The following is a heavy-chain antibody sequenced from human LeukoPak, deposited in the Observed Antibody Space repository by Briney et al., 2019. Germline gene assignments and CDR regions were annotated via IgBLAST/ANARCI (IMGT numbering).Heavy chain of an antibody. CDR2: IYYSGST. CDR1: GGSISSYY. V-gene: IGHV4-59*01. CDR3: PRAGFQWLDFDY. D-gene: IGHD6-19*01. J-gene: IGHJ4*02. Sequence: PSETLSLTCTVSGGSISSYYWSWIRQPPGKGLEWIGYIYYSGSTNYNPSLKSRVTISVDTSKNQFSLKLSSVTAADTAVYYCPRAGFQWLDFDYWGQGTLVTVSS.